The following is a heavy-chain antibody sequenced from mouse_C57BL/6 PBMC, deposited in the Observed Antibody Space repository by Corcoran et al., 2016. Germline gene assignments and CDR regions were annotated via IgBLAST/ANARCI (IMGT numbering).Heavy chain of an antibody. J-gene: IGHJ2*01. CDR1: GYAFSSYW. D-gene: IGHD2-10*02. CDR3: ARWGYGNYRRYFDY. CDR2: IYPGDGDT. Sequence: QVQLQQSGAEQVKPGASVKISCKASGYAFSSYWLNWVKQRPGKGLEWIGQIYPGDGDTNYNGKFKGKATLTADKSSSTAYMQLSSLTSEDSAVYFCARWGYGNYRRYFDYWGQGTTLTVSS. V-gene: IGHV1-80*01.